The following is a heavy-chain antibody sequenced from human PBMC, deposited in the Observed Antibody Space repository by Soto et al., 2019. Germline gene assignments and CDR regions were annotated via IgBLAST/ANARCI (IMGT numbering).Heavy chain of an antibody. D-gene: IGHD1-26*01. V-gene: IGHV2-5*01. CDR3: AHSWELGPYNWFDP. J-gene: IGHJ5*02. CDR1: GFSLSTSGVG. Sequence: QITLKESGPTLVKPTQTLTLTCTFSGFSLSTSGVGVGWIRQPPGKALEWLALIYWNDDKRYSPSLKSRLTITKDTSKNQVVLTMTNMDPVDTATYYCAHSWELGPYNWFDPWGQGTLVTVSS. CDR2: IYWNDDK.